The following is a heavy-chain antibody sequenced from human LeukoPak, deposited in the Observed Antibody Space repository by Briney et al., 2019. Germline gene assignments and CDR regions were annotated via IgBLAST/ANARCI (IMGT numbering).Heavy chain of an antibody. D-gene: IGHD4-23*01. CDR3: ARPLYGGNSGGYYYYGMDV. J-gene: IGHJ6*02. V-gene: IGHV1-69*04. CDR1: GGTFSSYA. Sequence: SVEVSCKASGGTFSSYAISWVRQAPGQGLEWMGRIIPILGIANYAQKFQGRVTITADKSTSTAYMELSSLRSEDTAVYYCARPLYGGNSGGYYYYGMDVWGQGTTVTVSS. CDR2: IIPILGIA.